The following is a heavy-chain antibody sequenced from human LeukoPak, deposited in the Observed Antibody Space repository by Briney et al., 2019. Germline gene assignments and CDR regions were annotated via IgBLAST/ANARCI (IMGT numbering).Heavy chain of an antibody. CDR3: TTSPGITVLGVVTDY. Sequence: GGSLRLPCAASEPTFRNAFINWVRQAPGKGLEWVGRIESKVDGGTTDYPAPLKGRFTISRDDSENTLYLQMNSVKTEDTGLYYCTTSPGITVLGVVTDYWGQGALVIVSS. V-gene: IGHV3-15*04. CDR2: IESKVDGGTT. J-gene: IGHJ4*02. D-gene: IGHD3-3*01. CDR1: EPTFRNAF.